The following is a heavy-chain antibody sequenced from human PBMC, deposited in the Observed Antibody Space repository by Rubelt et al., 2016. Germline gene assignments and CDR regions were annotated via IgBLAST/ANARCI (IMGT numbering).Heavy chain of an antibody. Sequence: QVQLQESGPGLVKPSQTLSLTCTVSGGSISSGGYYWSWIRQHPGKGLEWIGYIYYSGSTYYNPSLKSRVTISVDTSKNQFSLKLSSVTPADTAVYYCAKNYYGSGRALPMDVWGKGTTVTVSS. CDR3: AKNYYGSGRALPMDV. D-gene: IGHD3-10*01. CDR2: IYYSGST. V-gene: IGHV4-31*03. J-gene: IGHJ6*03. CDR1: GGSISSGGYY.